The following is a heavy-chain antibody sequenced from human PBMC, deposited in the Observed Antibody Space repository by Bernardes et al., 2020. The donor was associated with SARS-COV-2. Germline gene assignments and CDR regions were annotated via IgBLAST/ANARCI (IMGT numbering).Heavy chain of an antibody. Sequence: VGSLRLSCAASGFTFSSYAMSWVRQAPGKGLEWVSAISGSGGSTYYADSVKGRFTISRDNSKNTLYLQMNSLRAEDTAVYYCGTRWLVRGYWGQGTLVTVSS. V-gene: IGHV3-23*01. D-gene: IGHD6-19*01. CDR2: ISGSGGST. J-gene: IGHJ4*02. CDR1: GFTFSSYA. CDR3: GTRWLVRGY.